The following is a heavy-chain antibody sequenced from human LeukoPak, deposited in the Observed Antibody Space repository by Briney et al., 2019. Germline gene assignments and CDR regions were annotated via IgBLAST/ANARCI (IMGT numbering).Heavy chain of an antibody. CDR2: IRSDGINK. V-gene: IGHV3-30*02. J-gene: IGHJ4*02. D-gene: IGHD6-13*01. Sequence: GGSLRLSCAASGFTFSNYGMHWVRQAPGKGLEWVAFIRSDGINKYHADSVKGRFTISRDNSKNTLYLQMNRLRAEDTAVYYCARAGPSSSWHQFDYWGQGTLVTVSS. CDR1: GFTFSNYG. CDR3: ARAGPSSSWHQFDY.